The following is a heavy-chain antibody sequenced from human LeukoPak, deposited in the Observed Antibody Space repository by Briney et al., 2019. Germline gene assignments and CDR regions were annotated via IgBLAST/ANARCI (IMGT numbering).Heavy chain of an antibody. CDR3: ARVDVHTDAQKY. Sequence: ASVKVSCKVSGYTLTELSMHWVRQAPGKGLEWMGMIDPSGGTTNYAQKFQGRVTMTRDTSTSTVYMDLSSLRSEDTAVYYCARVDVHTDAQKYWGQGTLVTVSS. CDR1: GYTLTELS. J-gene: IGHJ4*02. CDR2: IDPSGGTT. V-gene: IGHV1-46*01. D-gene: IGHD1-1*01.